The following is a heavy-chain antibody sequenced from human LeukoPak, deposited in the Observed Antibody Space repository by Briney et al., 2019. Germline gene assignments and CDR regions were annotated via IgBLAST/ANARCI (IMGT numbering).Heavy chain of an antibody. CDR1: GGTFSSYA. Sequence: SVKVSRKASGGTFSSYAISWVRQAPGQGLEWMGGIIPIFGTANYAQKFQGRVTITADESTSTAYMELSSLRSEDTAVYYCARGGANSSSWWVGDLDYYGMDVWGQGTTVTVSS. J-gene: IGHJ6*02. D-gene: IGHD6-6*01. CDR2: IIPIFGTA. V-gene: IGHV1-69*13. CDR3: ARGGANSSSWWVGDLDYYGMDV.